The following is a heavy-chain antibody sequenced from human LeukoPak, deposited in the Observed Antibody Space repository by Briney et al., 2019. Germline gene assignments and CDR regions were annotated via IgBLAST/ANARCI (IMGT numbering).Heavy chain of an antibody. CDR2: IYYSGST. J-gene: IGHJ4*02. V-gene: IGHV4-31*03. Sequence: SETLSLTCTLSVGSISSGGYYWSWIRQHPGKGLEWIGYIYYSGSTYYNPSLKSRVTLSVDTSKNQFSLKLNSVTAADTAVYYCARRLVFCANDCYSGYFDYWGQGTLVTVSS. CDR1: VGSISSGGYY. D-gene: IGHD2-21*02. CDR3: ARRLVFCANDCYSGYFDY.